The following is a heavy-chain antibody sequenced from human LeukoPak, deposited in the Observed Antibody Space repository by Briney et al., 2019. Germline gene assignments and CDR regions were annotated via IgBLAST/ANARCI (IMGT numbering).Heavy chain of an antibody. J-gene: IGHJ4*02. D-gene: IGHD2-15*01. CDR2: IYYSGST. CDR1: AGSISGYR. Sequence: PSQTLSLTCTLSAGSISGYRCNWVRQPPGKGLEWIGDIYYSGSTNYNPSLKSRVTISLATSKNQFSLNLNSVTAADTAVYYCARLRCSGGSCYDDYWGQGTLVTVSS. CDR3: ARLRCSGGSCYDDY. V-gene: IGHV4-59*08.